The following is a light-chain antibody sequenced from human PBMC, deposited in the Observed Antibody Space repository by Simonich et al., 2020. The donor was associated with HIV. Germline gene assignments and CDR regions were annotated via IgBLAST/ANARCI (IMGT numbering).Light chain of an antibody. CDR1: QSLLHSNGYNY. CDR3: MQSIQLPRT. Sequence: DIVMTQSPLSLPVTPGEPASISCSSSQSLLHSNGYNYLDWYLQKPGQSPQLLIYEVSNRFSGVPDRFSGSGSGTDFALKISRVEAEDVWVYYCMQSIQLPRTFGPGTKVDIK. V-gene: IGKV2D-29*02. J-gene: IGKJ3*01. CDR2: EVS.